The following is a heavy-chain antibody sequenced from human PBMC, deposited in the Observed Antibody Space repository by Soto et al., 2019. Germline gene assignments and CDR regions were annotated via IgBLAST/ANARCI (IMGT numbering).Heavy chain of an antibody. CDR1: GDSISNVNYC. CDR3: ASAASGNTVDF. Sequence: QVQLQESGPGLVKPSQTLSLTCTVSGDSISNVNYCWSWIRQPPDKGLGWIGHIYDGGSTYNNPSLASPVTVPVDSSEKQLSQQLRSVRAADTAVYYCASAASGNTVDFWGPGTLVTVSS. V-gene: IGHV4-30-4*01. J-gene: IGHJ4*02. D-gene: IGHD1-1*01. CDR2: IYDGGST.